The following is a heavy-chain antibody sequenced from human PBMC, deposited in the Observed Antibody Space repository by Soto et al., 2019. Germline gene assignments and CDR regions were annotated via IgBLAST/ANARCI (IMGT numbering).Heavy chain of an antibody. J-gene: IGHJ5*01. V-gene: IGHV3-21*01. CDR3: ARDTAPPALPARWFDS. CDR2: ISTSSTYI. CDR1: GFTFSSYS. D-gene: IGHD2-2*01. Sequence: EVHLVESGGGLVKPGGSLRLSCAASGFTFSSYSMNWVRQAPGKGLEWVSFISTSSTYIHYADSMKGRFTISRDNANNQLYLHMYSPRGEDTAVYYCARDTAPPALPARWFDSWGRGTLVTVSS.